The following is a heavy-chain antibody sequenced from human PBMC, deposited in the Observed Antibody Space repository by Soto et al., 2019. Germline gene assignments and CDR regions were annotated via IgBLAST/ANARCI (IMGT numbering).Heavy chain of an antibody. CDR1: YIFTSYW. CDR3: ARTVDTAMVIDH. V-gene: IGHV5-51*01. Sequence: YIFTSYWIGLVRQMPGKGLEWMGIIYPGDSDTRYSPSFQGQVTISADKSISTAYLQWSSLKASDTAMYYCARTVDTAMVIDHWGQGTLVTVSS. D-gene: IGHD5-18*01. CDR2: IYPGDSDT. J-gene: IGHJ4*02.